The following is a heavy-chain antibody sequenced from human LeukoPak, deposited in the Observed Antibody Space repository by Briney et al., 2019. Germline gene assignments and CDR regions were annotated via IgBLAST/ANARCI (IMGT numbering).Heavy chain of an antibody. CDR3: ARVPNSGHSDY. CDR2: ISADASKK. Sequence: GGSLRLSCAASGFTFSSYAIHWVRQAPGEGLEWVAVISADASKKYYVDSVKGRFTVSRDDPKNTLYLQMDSLRREDTAVYYCARVPNSGHSDYWGQGTLVTVSS. CDR1: GFTFSSYA. V-gene: IGHV3-30-3*01. D-gene: IGHD3-10*01. J-gene: IGHJ4*02.